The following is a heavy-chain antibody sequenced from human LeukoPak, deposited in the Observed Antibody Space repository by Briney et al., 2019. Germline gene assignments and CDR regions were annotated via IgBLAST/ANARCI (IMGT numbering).Heavy chain of an antibody. Sequence: ASVKVSCKASGYTFTGYYMHWVRQAPGQGLEWMGIINPSGGSTSYAQKFQGRVTMTRDTSTSTVYMELSSLRSEDTAVYYCARSWILWSRDKSHAFDIWGQGTMVTVSS. CDR2: INPSGGST. J-gene: IGHJ3*02. CDR1: GYTFTGYY. D-gene: IGHD3-3*01. CDR3: ARSWILWSRDKSHAFDI. V-gene: IGHV1-46*01.